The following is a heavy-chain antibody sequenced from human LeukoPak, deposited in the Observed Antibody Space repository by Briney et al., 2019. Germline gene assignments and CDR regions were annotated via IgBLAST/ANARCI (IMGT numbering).Heavy chain of an antibody. V-gene: IGHV3-48*01. CDR2: ISSSSSTI. CDR1: GFTVSSNY. D-gene: IGHD1-7*01. CDR3: AREDDWNYEDY. Sequence: HPGGSLRLSCAASGFTVSSNYMSWVRQAPGKGLEWVSYISSSSSTIYYADSVKGRFTISRDNSKNTLYLQMNSLRAEDTAIYYCAREDDWNYEDYWGQGTLVTVSS. J-gene: IGHJ4*02.